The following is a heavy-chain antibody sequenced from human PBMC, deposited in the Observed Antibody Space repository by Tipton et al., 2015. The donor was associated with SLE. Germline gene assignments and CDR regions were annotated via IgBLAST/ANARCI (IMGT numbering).Heavy chain of an antibody. V-gene: IGHV4-39*07. Sequence: TLSLTCTVSGDSISSGSYYWGWIRQPPGKGLEWIGSIYYGRNNYYNPSLKSRVLISIDTSKNQFSLKLNSVTAADTAVYYCAGEPVYYYYYMDVWGKGTTVTVSS. J-gene: IGHJ6*03. CDR3: AGEPVYYYYYMDV. CDR2: IYYGRNN. CDR1: GDSISSGSYY.